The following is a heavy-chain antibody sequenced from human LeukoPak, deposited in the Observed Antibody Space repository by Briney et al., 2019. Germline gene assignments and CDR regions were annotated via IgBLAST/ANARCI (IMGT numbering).Heavy chain of an antibody. Sequence: GRSLRLSCAASGFTFSNYGMHWVRQAPGKGLEWVAVIWYDGSNKYYADSMKGRFTISRDNSKNTLYLRMNTLRAEDTAVYYCAKDRGYCSSSSCYQPMDVWGKGTTVTVSS. V-gene: IGHV3-33*06. J-gene: IGHJ6*03. D-gene: IGHD2-2*01. CDR3: AKDRGYCSSSSCYQPMDV. CDR2: IWYDGSNK. CDR1: GFTFSNYG.